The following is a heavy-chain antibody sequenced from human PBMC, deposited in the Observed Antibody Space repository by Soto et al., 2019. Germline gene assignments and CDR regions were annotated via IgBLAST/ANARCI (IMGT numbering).Heavy chain of an antibody. CDR1: GFTFSSYA. CDR2: ISGSGGST. J-gene: IGHJ4*02. V-gene: IGHV3-23*01. Sequence: PGGSLRLSCAASGFTFSSYAMSWVRQAPGKGLEWVSAISGSGGSTYYADSVKGRFTISRDNSKNTLYLQMNSLRAEDTAVYYSAKDTMIVVVRFLYYFAYWGQGTLVTVSS. CDR3: AKDTMIVVVRFLYYFAY. D-gene: IGHD3-22*01.